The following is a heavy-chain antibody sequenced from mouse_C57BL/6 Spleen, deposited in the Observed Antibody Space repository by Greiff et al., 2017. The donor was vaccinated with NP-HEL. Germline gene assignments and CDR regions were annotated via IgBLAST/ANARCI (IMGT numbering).Heavy chain of an antibody. CDR1: GYTFTSYW. D-gene: IGHD1-1*01. CDR2: IYPGSGST. V-gene: IGHV1-55*01. Sequence: QVQLQQPGAELVKPGASVKMSCKASGYTFTSYWITWVKQRPGQGLEWIGDIYPGSGSTNYNEKFKSKATLTVDTSSSTAYMQLSSLTSEDSAVYYCARVGGSSSNWYFDVWGTGTTVTVSS. J-gene: IGHJ1*03. CDR3: ARVGGSSSNWYFDV.